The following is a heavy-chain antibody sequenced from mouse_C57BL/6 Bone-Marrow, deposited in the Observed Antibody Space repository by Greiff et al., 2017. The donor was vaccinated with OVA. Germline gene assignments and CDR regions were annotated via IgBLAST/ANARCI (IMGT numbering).Heavy chain of an antibody. J-gene: IGHJ3*01. CDR1: GFTFSSYT. D-gene: IGHD2-14*01. V-gene: IGHV5-9*01. CDR2: ISGGGGNT. Sequence: EVMLVESGGGLVKPGGSLKLSCAASGFTFSSYTMSWVRQTPEKRLEWVATISGGGGNTYYPDSVKGRFTITIDKSSNTPYLQMSRLRSEDTALYYCARETVGVRRAWFAYWGQGTLVTVSA. CDR3: ARETVGVRRAWFAY.